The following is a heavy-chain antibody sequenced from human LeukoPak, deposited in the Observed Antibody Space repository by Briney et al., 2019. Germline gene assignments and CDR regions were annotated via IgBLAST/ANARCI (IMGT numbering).Heavy chain of an antibody. CDR2: INTNTGNP. CDR1: GYTFTSYG. D-gene: IGHD3-22*01. Sequence: ASVKVSCKASGYTFTSYGISWVRQAPGQGLEWMGWINTNTGNPTYAQGFTGRFVFSLDTSVSTAYLQISSLKAEDTAVYYCARPTYYYDSSGYYWASTYYFDYWGQETLVTVSS. CDR3: ARPTYYYDSSGYYWASTYYFDY. V-gene: IGHV7-4-1*02. J-gene: IGHJ4*02.